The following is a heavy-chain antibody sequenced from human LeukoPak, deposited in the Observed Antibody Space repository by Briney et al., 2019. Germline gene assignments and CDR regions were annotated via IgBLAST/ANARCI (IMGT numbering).Heavy chain of an antibody. D-gene: IGHD5-24*01. CDR1: GGSISSYY. Sequence: SETLSLTCTVSGGSISSYYWSWIRQPPGKGLEWIGYVYYSGSTSSNPSLKSRVTISVDTSKNQFSLKLSSVTAADTAVYYCAGRLWRRDGYNLSAFDIWGQGTMVTVSS. CDR3: AGRLWRRDGYNLSAFDI. J-gene: IGHJ3*02. CDR2: VYYSGST. V-gene: IGHV4-59*01.